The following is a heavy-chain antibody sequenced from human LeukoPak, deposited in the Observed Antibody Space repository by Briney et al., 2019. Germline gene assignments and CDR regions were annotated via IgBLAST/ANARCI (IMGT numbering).Heavy chain of an antibody. CDR1: GGSISGYY. Sequence: SETLSLTCTVSGGSISGYYWSWIRQPAGKGLEWIGRIYTSGSTHYNPSLKSRVTMSVDTSKHQFSLKLSSVTAADTAVYYCARLITGTTTAFDIWGQGTMVTVSS. J-gene: IGHJ3*02. CDR3: ARLITGTTTAFDI. D-gene: IGHD1-7*01. CDR2: IYTSGST. V-gene: IGHV4-4*07.